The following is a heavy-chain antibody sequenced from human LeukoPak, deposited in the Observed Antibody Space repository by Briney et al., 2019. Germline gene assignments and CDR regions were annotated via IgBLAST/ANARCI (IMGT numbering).Heavy chain of an antibody. Sequence: GESLKISCKGSGYSFTSYWIGWVRQMPGKGLEWMGIIYPGDSDIRYSPSFQGQVTISADKSISTACLQWSSLKASDTAMYYCARVTYYYGSGSYYSLFDYWGQGTLVTVSS. CDR2: IYPGDSDI. D-gene: IGHD3-10*01. CDR1: GYSFTSYW. J-gene: IGHJ4*02. V-gene: IGHV5-51*01. CDR3: ARVTYYYGSGSYYSLFDY.